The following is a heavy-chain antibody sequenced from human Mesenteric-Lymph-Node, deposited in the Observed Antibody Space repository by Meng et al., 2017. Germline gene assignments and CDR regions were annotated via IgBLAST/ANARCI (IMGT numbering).Heavy chain of an antibody. D-gene: IGHD2-8*01. Sequence: QAQLQQWGAGLLKPSETLSLTCGIFGAPFSGYYWYWIRQPPGKGMEWIGEINHRGSTNYNPSLKSRVTISVDKSKNQFSLRLSSVTAADTAVYYCARDARPNWFDPWGQGTLVTVSS. V-gene: IGHV4-34*01. CDR1: GAPFSGYY. CDR2: INHRGST. CDR3: ARDARPNWFDP. J-gene: IGHJ5*02.